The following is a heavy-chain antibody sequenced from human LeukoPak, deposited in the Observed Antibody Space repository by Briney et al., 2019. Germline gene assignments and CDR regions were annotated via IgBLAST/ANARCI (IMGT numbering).Heavy chain of an antibody. J-gene: IGHJ4*02. V-gene: IGHV3-7*03. CDR2: IKQDGSEK. D-gene: IGHD3-9*01. Sequence: QPGGSLRLSCAASGFTFSSYWMSWVRQAPGKGLEWVANIKQDGSEKYYVDSVKGRFTISRDNAKNSLYLQMNSLRAEDTAVYYCARGLQGYYDSLTGYYRGRYYFDYWGQGTLVTVSS. CDR3: ARGLQGYYDSLTGYYRGRYYFDY. CDR1: GFTFSSYW.